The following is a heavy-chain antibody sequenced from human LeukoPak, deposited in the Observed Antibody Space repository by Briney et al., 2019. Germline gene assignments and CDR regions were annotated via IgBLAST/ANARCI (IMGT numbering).Heavy chain of an antibody. Sequence: GASVKVSCKASGYTFTSYGISWVRQAPGQGLEGMGWISAYNGNTNYAQKLQGRVTMTTDTSTSTAYMELRSLRSDDTAVYYCARRRYSGSYDTPCFDYWGQGTLVTVSS. CDR3: ARRRYSGSYDTPCFDY. J-gene: IGHJ4*02. CDR1: GYTFTSYG. V-gene: IGHV1-18*01. CDR2: ISAYNGNT. D-gene: IGHD1-26*01.